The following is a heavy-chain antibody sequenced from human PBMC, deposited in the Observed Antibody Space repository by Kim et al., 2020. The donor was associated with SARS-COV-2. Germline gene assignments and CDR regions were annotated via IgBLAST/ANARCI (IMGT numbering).Heavy chain of an antibody. CDR2: ISDDATNK. CDR1: GFTFSDFA. V-gene: IGHV3-30*04. CDR3: ARGGYSSSWSIGEAFDF. D-gene: IGHD6-13*01. J-gene: IGHJ3*01. Sequence: GGSLRLSCAASGFTFSDFAFHWVRQAPGKGLEWVAVISDDATNKYDAESVKGRFTISRDNSKNTLYLQMNSLRAEDTAVYYCARGGYSSSWSIGEAFDFWGQGTMVTVSS.